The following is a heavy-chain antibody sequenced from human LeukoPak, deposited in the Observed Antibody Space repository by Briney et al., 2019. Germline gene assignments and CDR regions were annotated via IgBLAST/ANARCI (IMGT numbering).Heavy chain of an antibody. V-gene: IGHV3-11*01. J-gene: IGHJ4*02. CDR3: ARVQGSGWDWYFDY. CDR1: GFTFSDYY. Sequence: PGGSLRLSCAASGFTFSDYYMSWIRQAPGKGLEWVSYISSSGSTIYYADPVKGRFTISRDNAKNSLYLQMNSLRAEDTAVYYCARVQGSGWDWYFDYWGQGTLVTVSS. D-gene: IGHD6-19*01. CDR2: ISSSGSTI.